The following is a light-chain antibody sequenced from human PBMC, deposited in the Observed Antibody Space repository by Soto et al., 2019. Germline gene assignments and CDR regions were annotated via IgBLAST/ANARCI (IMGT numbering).Light chain of an antibody. CDR2: DAS. V-gene: IGKV3-20*01. J-gene: IGKJ3*01. Sequence: PGERATLSCRASQSISSSYLAWYQQKPGQAPRLLIYDASSRATGIPDRFSGSGSGADFTLTISRLEPEDFAVYYCQQYGSSPFTFGPGTKVDIK. CDR1: QSISSSY. CDR3: QQYGSSPFT.